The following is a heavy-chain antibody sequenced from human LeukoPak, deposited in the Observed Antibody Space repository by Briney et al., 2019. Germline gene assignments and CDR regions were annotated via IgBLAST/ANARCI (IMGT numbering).Heavy chain of an antibody. J-gene: IGHJ4*02. Sequence: SETLSLTCTVSGGSINSYYWTWIRQSAGKGLEWIGRMYSSGSTNYNPSLKSRASMSVDTSKNQFPVKLTSVTAADTAVYYCARGGKATVVTMWGQGILVTVSS. V-gene: IGHV4-4*07. CDR3: ARGGKATVVTM. CDR2: MYSSGST. CDR1: GGSINSYY. D-gene: IGHD4-23*01.